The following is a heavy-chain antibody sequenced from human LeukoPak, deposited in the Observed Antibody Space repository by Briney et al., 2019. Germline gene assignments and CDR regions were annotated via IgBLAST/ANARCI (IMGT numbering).Heavy chain of an antibody. CDR3: AIRGLTGPTYAFDI. CDR2: ISGSGSYI. CDR1: GFTFSSYS. Sequence: GGSLRLSCAASGFTFSSYSMNWVRQAPGKGLEWVSSISGSGSYIYYADSVKGRFTISRDNAKNSLYLQMSSLRAEDTAVYYCAIRGLTGPTYAFDIWGQGTMVTVSS. J-gene: IGHJ3*02. D-gene: IGHD1-7*01. V-gene: IGHV3-21*01.